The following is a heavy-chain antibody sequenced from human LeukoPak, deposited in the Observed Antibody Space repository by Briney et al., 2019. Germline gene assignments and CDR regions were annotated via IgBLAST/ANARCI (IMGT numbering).Heavy chain of an antibody. D-gene: IGHD2-8*01. J-gene: IGHJ6*02. CDR2: INPSGGST. CDR1: GYTFTSYY. Sequence: ASVKVSCKASGYTFTSYYMHWVRQAPGQGLEWMGIINPSGGSTSYAQKFQGRVTMTRDTSTSTVYMELSSLRSEDTAVYYCARDFIALMVYESGYYGMDVWGQGTTVTVSS. CDR3: ARDFIALMVYESGYYGMDV. V-gene: IGHV1-46*01.